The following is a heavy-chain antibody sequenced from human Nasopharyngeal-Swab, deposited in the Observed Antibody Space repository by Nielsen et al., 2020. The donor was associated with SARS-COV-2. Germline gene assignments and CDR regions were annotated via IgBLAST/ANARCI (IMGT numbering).Heavy chain of an antibody. CDR2: INAGNGNT. V-gene: IGHV1-18*01. CDR3: ARDGYSSSSVYYYYYYGMDV. D-gene: IGHD6-6*01. Sequence: RHARGQGCVWMGWINAGNGNTKYSQKFQGRVTMTTDTSTSTAYMELRSLRSDDTAVYYCARDGYSSSSVYYYYYYGMDVWGQGTTVTVSS. J-gene: IGHJ6*02.